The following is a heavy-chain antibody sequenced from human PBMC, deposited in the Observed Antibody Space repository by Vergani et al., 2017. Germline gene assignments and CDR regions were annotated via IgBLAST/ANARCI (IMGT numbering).Heavy chain of an antibody. CDR2: IRSDESRR. CDR3: ARDQVPAAIRLNVGNYMDV. CDR1: GFTFNSYS. D-gene: IGHD2-2*02. Sequence: QVQLVESGGGVVQPVGSLRLSCAASGFTFNSYSIHWVRQAPGKGVEWVASIRSDESRRYYGDSMEGPFTISRDNSKNTLYLQMSSLRAEDTAVYYCARDQVPAAIRLNVGNYMDVWGKGTTVIVSS. V-gene: IGHV3-30*02. J-gene: IGHJ6*03.